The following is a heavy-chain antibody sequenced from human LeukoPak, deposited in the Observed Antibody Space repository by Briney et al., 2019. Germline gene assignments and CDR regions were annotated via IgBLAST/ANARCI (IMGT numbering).Heavy chain of an antibody. V-gene: IGHV4-38-2*02. CDR1: GYSISSGYY. Sequence: PSETLSLTCTVSGYSISSGYYWGWIRQPPGKGLEWIGSIYHSGSTYYNPSLKSRVTISVDTSKNQFSLKLSSVTAADTAVYYCARLPSEPFDYWGQGTLVTVSS. CDR2: IYHSGST. CDR3: ARLPSEPFDY. J-gene: IGHJ4*02.